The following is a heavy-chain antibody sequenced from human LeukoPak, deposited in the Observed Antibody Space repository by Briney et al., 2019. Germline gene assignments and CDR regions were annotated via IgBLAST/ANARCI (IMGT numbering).Heavy chain of an antibody. V-gene: IGHV4-39*07. J-gene: IGHJ3*02. CDR2: IYYSGST. Sequence: SETLSLTCTVSGGSISSSSYYWGWIRQPPGKGLEWIGSIYYSGSTYYNPSLKSRATISVDTSKNQFSLKLSSVTTADTAVYYCARDRDGEGLAFDIWGQGTMVTVSS. CDR3: ARDRDGEGLAFDI. CDR1: GGSISSSSYY. D-gene: IGHD3-10*01.